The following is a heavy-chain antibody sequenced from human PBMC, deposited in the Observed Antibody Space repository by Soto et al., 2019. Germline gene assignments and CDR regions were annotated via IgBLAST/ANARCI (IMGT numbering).Heavy chain of an antibody. CDR2: IYYSGST. J-gene: IGHJ4*02. V-gene: IGHV4-30-4*01. D-gene: IGHD6-19*01. CDR1: GGSISSGDYY. Sequence: QVQLQESGPGLVKPSQTLSLTCTVSGGSISSGDYYWSWIRQPPGKGLEWIGYIYYSGSTYYNRSLNTRVTISVDTSKNQCSLKLSSVTAADTAVYYCARDDLEYSSGWYIDYWGQGTLVTVSS. CDR3: ARDDLEYSSGWYIDY.